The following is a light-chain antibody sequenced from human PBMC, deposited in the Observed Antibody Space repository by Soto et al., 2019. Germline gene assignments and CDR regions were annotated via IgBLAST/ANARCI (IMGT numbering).Light chain of an antibody. CDR1: SNDVGIYNY. Sequence: QPVLTQPASVSGSPGQSITISCTGTSNDVGIYNYVSWYQQHPGKAPKLMIYEVTNRPSGVSDRFSGSKSDNTASLTISGLQAEDEADYYCSSYTISSTWVFGGGTQLTVL. CDR2: EVT. V-gene: IGLV2-14*01. CDR3: SSYTISSTWV. J-gene: IGLJ3*02.